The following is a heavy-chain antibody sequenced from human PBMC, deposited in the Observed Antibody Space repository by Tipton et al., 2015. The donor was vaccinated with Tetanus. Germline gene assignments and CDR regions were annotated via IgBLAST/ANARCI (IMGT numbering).Heavy chain of an antibody. D-gene: IGHD6-19*01. Sequence: QLVQSGAEVKKPGASVKVSCKASGYTFTSYGISWVRQAPGQGLEWMGWISAYNGNTNYAQKLQGRVTMTTDTSTSTAYMELRSLRSDDTAVYYCARDTAVAGAPTSSIDAFDIWGQGTMVTVSS. J-gene: IGHJ3*02. CDR1: GYTFTSYG. CDR2: ISAYNGNT. V-gene: IGHV1-18*01. CDR3: ARDTAVAGAPTSSIDAFDI.